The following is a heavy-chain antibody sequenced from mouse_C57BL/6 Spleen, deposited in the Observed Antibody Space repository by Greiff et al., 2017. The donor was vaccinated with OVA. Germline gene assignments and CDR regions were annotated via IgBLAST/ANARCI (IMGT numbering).Heavy chain of an antibody. D-gene: IGHD1-1*01. Sequence: VQLQQSGPELVKPGASVKISCKASGYTFTDYYMNWVKQSHGKSLEWIGDINPNNGGTSYNQKFKGKATLTVDKSSSPAYMELRSLTSEDSAVYYCARSTTVLDYWGQGTTLTVSS. J-gene: IGHJ2*01. CDR2: INPNNGGT. CDR3: ARSTTVLDY. CDR1: GYTFTDYY. V-gene: IGHV1-26*01.